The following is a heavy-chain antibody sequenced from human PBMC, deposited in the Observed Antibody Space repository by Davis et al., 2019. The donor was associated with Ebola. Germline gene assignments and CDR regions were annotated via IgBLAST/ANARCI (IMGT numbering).Heavy chain of an antibody. Sequence: MPSETLSLTCTVSGGSMEDYYWSWIRQSPGKGLEWIGYIFYSGSTNYNPSLKSRVSMSLGTSKNHFSLRLTSMTAADTAVYFCARHFAASYGDPMYYFDYWGQGTLVTVSS. D-gene: IGHD4-17*01. V-gene: IGHV4-59*08. CDR2: IFYSGST. CDR1: GGSMEDYY. CDR3: ARHFAASYGDPMYYFDY. J-gene: IGHJ4*02.